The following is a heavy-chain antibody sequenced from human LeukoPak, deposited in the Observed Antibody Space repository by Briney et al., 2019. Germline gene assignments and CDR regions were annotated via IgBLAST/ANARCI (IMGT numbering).Heavy chain of an antibody. CDR1: GYTFTSYD. J-gene: IGHJ5*02. D-gene: IGHD2-15*01. Sequence: ASVKVSCKASGYTFTSYDINWVRQATGQGLEWMGWMNPNSGNTGYAQKFRGRVTITKNTSISTAYMELSSLRSEDTAVYYCAKSLPGPGYCSGGSCLNWFDPWGQGTLVTVSS. CDR2: MNPNSGNT. V-gene: IGHV1-8*03. CDR3: AKSLPGPGYCSGGSCLNWFDP.